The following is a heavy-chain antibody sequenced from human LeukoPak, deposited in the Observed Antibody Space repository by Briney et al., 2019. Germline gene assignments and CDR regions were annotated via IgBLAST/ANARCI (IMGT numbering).Heavy chain of an antibody. D-gene: IGHD1-26*01. CDR2: INQGGSGN. CDR3: ARVRPGDADS. V-gene: IGHV3-7*01. Sequence: PGGSLRLSCAASGFTFSTYWMTWLPQAQGKGLEWLASINQGGSGNYYPDSVKGRFTISRDNTKNSLYLQMNSLRAEDTAVYYCARVRPGDADSWGQGTLVSVSS. J-gene: IGHJ5*01. CDR1: GFTFSTYW.